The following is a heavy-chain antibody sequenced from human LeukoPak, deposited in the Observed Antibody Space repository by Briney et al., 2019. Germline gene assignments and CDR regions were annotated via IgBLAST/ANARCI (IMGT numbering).Heavy chain of an antibody. V-gene: IGHV4-39*07. CDR3: ARAASLYYYGSGSLFDY. Sequence: PSETLFLTCTVSGGSISSSSYYWGWIRQPPGKGLEWIGSIYYSGSTYYNPSLKSRVTISVDTSKNQFSLKLSSVTAADTAVYYCARAASLYYYGSGSLFDYWGQGTLVTVSS. J-gene: IGHJ4*02. CDR2: IYYSGST. CDR1: GGSISSSSYY. D-gene: IGHD3-10*01.